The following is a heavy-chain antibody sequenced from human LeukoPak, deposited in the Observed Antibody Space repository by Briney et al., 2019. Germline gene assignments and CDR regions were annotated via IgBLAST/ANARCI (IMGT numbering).Heavy chain of an antibody. V-gene: IGHV4-61*02. J-gene: IGHJ4*02. CDR2: IYTSGST. CDR3: ARRRVVPAANIDYFDY. Sequence: PSETLSLTCTVSGGSISSGSYYWSWIRQPAGKGLEWIGRIYTSGSTNYNPSLKSRVTISVDTSKNQFSLKLSSVTAADTAVYYCARRRVVPAANIDYFDYWGQGTLVTVSS. D-gene: IGHD2-2*01. CDR1: GGSISSGSYY.